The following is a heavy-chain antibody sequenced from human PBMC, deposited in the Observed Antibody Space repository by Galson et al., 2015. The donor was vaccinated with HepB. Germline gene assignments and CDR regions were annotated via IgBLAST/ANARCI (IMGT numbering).Heavy chain of an antibody. CDR3: AKEGEPYVTTGYFDS. V-gene: IGHV3-23*01. D-gene: IGHD3-9*01. CDR1: GFTFNSYA. CDR2: ITGSGGST. J-gene: IGHJ4*02. Sequence: SLRLSCAASGFTFNSYAMSWVRQAPGKGLECVSAITGSGGSTYNAASVKGRFTISRDNSKNTLYLQMNSLRAEDTAVYYCAKEGEPYVTTGYFDSWGQGTLVTVSS.